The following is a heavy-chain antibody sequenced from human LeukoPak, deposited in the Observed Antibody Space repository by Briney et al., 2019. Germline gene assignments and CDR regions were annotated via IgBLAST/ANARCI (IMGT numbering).Heavy chain of an antibody. Sequence: ASVKVSCKASGYTFTSYDINWVRQATGQGLEWMGWMNPNSGNTGYAQKFQGRATMTRNTSISTAYMELSSLRSEDTAVYYCARTGTLEGWFDPWGQGTLVTVSS. CDR3: ARTGTLEGWFDP. CDR1: GYTFTSYD. D-gene: IGHD1-7*01. CDR2: MNPNSGNT. V-gene: IGHV1-8*01. J-gene: IGHJ5*02.